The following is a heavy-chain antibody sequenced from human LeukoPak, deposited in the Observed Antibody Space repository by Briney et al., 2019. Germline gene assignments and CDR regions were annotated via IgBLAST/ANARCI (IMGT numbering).Heavy chain of an antibody. CDR2: ISYDGSNK. CDR3: AKDLRWQQLVPWFDP. J-gene: IGHJ5*02. Sequence: PGRSLRLSRAASGFTFSSYGMHWVRQAPGKGLEWVAVISYDGSNKYYADSVKGRFTISRDNSKNTLYLQMNSLRAEDTAVYYCAKDLRWQQLVPWFDPWGQGTLVIVSS. D-gene: IGHD6-13*01. CDR1: GFTFSSYG. V-gene: IGHV3-30*18.